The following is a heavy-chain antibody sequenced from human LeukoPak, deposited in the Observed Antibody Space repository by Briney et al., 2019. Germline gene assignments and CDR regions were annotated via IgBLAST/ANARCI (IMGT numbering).Heavy chain of an antibody. CDR2: IHPSDSDP. D-gene: IGHD6-13*01. V-gene: IGHV5-51*01. CDR3: ARPSSSSWDDAFDI. J-gene: IGHJ3*02. Sequence: GESLKISCKGSGYSFTNYWIGWVRQMPGKGLEWMGIIHPSDSDPRYSPSFQGQVTISADKSISTAYLQWSSLEASDTAMYYCARPSSSSWDDAFDIWGQGTMVTVSS. CDR1: GYSFTNYW.